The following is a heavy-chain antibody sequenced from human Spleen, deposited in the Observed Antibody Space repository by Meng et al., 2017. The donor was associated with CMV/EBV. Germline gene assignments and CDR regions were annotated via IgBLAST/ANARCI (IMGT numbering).Heavy chain of an antibody. Sequence: GSFGSTYWWRWVRPPPGKGLESIGELDHRGGPNYNPSLKRRVTISVDKSKNQFSLELNFVTAADTAVYFCARSNIVVVPAVGDWFDPWGQGTLVTVSS. CDR1: GSFGSTYW. CDR3: ARSNIVVVPAVGDWFDP. CDR2: LDHRGGP. J-gene: IGHJ5*02. D-gene: IGHD2-2*01. V-gene: IGHV4-4*01.